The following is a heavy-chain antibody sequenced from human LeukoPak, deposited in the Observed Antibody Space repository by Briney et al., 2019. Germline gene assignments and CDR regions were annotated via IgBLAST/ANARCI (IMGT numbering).Heavy chain of an antibody. CDR1: GFTFSSYS. Sequence: GGSLRLSCAASGFTFSSYSMNWVRQAPGKALEWVSSISSSSSYIYYADSVKGRFTISRDNAKNSLYLQMNSLRAEDTAVYYCARVSTPMADSMDVWGQGTTVTVSS. V-gene: IGHV3-21*01. J-gene: IGHJ6*02. D-gene: IGHD5-18*01. CDR2: ISSSSSYI. CDR3: ARVSTPMADSMDV.